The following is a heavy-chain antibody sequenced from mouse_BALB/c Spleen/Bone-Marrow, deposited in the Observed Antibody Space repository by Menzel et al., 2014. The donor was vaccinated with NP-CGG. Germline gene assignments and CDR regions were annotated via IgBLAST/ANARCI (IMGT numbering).Heavy chain of an antibody. V-gene: IGHV1-62-2*01. CDR1: GYTFTEYI. J-gene: IGHJ4*01. Sequence: VQLQQSGAELVKPGASVKLSCKASGYTFTEYIIHWLKQRSGQGLEWIGWFYPGSGSIKYNEKFKDKATLTADKSSSTVYMELSRLTSEDSAVYFCARHEDFHYYGRGYAMDYWGQGTSVTVSS. CDR3: ARHEDFHYYGRGYAMDY. D-gene: IGHD1-2*01. CDR2: FYPGSGSI.